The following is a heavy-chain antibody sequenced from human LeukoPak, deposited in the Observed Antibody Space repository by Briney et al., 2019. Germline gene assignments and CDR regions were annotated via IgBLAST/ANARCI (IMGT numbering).Heavy chain of an antibody. D-gene: IGHD3-16*02. CDR2: ISSSSSYI. V-gene: IGHV3-21*01. Sequence: GGSLRLSCAASGFTFSSYGMSWVRQAPGKGLEWVSSISSSSSYIYYADSVKGRFTISRDNAKNSLYLQMNSLRAEDTAVYYCARDSNYDYVWGSYRRGDAFDIWGQGTMVTVSS. CDR3: ARDSNYDYVWGSYRRGDAFDI. CDR1: GFTFSSYG. J-gene: IGHJ3*02.